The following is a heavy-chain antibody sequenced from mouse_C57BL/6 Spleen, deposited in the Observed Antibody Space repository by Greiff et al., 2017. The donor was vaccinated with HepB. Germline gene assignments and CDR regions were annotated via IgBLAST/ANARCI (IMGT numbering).Heavy chain of an antibody. CDR2: IDPSDSYT. Sequence: QVQLQQPGAELVMPGASVKLSCKASGYTFTSYWMHWVKQRPGQGLEWIGEIDPSDSYTNYNQKFKGKSTLTVDKSSSTAYMQLSSLTSEDSAVYYCAREDRDYYGSSGYWGQGTTLTVSS. J-gene: IGHJ2*01. CDR1: GYTFTSYW. D-gene: IGHD1-1*01. V-gene: IGHV1-69*01. CDR3: AREDRDYYGSSGY.